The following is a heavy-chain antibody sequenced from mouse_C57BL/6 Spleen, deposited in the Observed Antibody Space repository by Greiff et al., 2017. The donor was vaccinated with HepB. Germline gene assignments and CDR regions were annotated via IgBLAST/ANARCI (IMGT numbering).Heavy chain of an antibody. CDR3: AISMISTVPYYFDY. CDR2: IYPRSGNT. J-gene: IGHJ2*01. V-gene: IGHV1-81*01. CDR1: GYTFTSYG. D-gene: IGHD1-1*01. Sequence: QVQLQQSGAELARPGASVKLSCKASGYTFTSYGISWVKQRTGQGLEWIGEIYPRSGNTYYNEKFKGKATLTADKSSSTAYMELRSLTSEDSAVYFCAISMISTVPYYFDYWGQGTTLTVSS.